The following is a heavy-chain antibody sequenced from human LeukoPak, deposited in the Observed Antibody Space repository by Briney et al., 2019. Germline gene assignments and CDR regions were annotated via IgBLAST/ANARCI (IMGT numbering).Heavy chain of an antibody. CDR3: ARGGGSTNYPLGY. CDR2: INPDSGGT. J-gene: IGHJ4*02. CDR1: GYTFTGYY. D-gene: IGHD3-10*01. V-gene: IGHV1-2*02. Sequence: GASVKVSCKASGYTFTGYYMHWVRQAPGQGLEWMGWINPDSGGTDYAQKFQGRVTMTRDTSISTAYMELSRLRSDDTAVFYCARGGGSTNYPLGYWGQGTLVTVSS.